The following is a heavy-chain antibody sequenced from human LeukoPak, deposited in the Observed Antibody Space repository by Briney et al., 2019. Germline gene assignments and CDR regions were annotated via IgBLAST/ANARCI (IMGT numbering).Heavy chain of an antibody. CDR2: ISSSSSYI. D-gene: IGHD6-19*01. J-gene: IGHJ4*02. CDR1: GFTFSSYS. V-gene: IGHV3-21*01. Sequence: GGSLRLSCAASGFTFSSYSMNWVRQAPGKGLEWVASISSSSSYIYYADAVKGRFTISRDNARNSLSLQMNSLRAEDTAVYYCARVQGIAVAGYFDYWGQGTLVTVSS. CDR3: ARVQGIAVAGYFDY.